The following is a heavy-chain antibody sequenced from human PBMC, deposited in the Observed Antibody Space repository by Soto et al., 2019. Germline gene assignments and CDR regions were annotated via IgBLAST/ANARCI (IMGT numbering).Heavy chain of an antibody. CDR2: IIPIFGTG. CDR1: GGTFSSYA. CDR3: ASQFRRDGYDQYYFDY. Sequence: QVQLVQSGAEVKKPGSSVKVSCKASGGTFSSYAISWVRQAPGQGLEWMGGIIPIFGTGNYAQKFQGRVTISADESTSTAYMDLSSLRFEDTAIYYCASQFRRDGYDQYYFDYWGQGTLVTVSS. D-gene: IGHD5-12*01. J-gene: IGHJ4*02. V-gene: IGHV1-69*01.